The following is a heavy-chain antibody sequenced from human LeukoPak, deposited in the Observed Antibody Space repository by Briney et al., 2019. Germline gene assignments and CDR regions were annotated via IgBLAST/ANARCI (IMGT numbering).Heavy chain of an antibody. D-gene: IGHD3-22*01. CDR2: ISPNSGAT. V-gene: IGHV1-2*02. Sequence: ASVKVSCKASGYTFTGYFMHWVRQAPGQGLEWMGWISPNSGATNYAQNFQGRVTMTRDTSISTAYMELSRLRSDDTAVYYCARVNNYYDSRGYLYYFDHWGQGTLVTVSS. CDR1: GYTFTGYF. CDR3: ARVNNYYDSRGYLYYFDH. J-gene: IGHJ4*02.